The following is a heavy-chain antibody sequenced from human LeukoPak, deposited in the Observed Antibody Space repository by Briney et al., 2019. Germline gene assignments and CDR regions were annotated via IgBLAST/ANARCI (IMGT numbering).Heavy chain of an antibody. CDR1: GFTFSSYW. CDR2: IKQDGSEK. Sequence: GGSLRLSCAASGFTFSSYWMSWVRQAPGKGLGWVANIKQDGSEKYYVDSVKGRLPISRDNAKNSLDLQMNSLRAEDTAVYYCALRYCTNGVCYLDYWGQGTLVTVSS. D-gene: IGHD2-8*01. V-gene: IGHV3-7*01. J-gene: IGHJ4*02. CDR3: ALRYCTNGVCYLDY.